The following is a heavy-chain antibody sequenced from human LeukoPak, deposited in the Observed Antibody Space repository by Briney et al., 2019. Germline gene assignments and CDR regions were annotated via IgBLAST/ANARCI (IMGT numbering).Heavy chain of an antibody. J-gene: IGHJ4*02. CDR3: ARSRPWLLDY. CDR1: GGSISSYY. V-gene: IGHV4-59*01. CDR2: IYYGGST. D-gene: IGHD5-12*01. Sequence: SETLSLTCTVSGGSISSYYWSWIRQPPGKGLEWIGYIYYGGSTNYNPSLKSRVTISVDTSKNQFSLKLSSVTAADTAVYYCARSRPWLLDYWGQGTLVTVSS.